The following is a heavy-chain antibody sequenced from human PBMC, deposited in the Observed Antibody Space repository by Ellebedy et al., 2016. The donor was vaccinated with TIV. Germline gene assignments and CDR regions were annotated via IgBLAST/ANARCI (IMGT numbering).Heavy chain of an antibody. CDR3: ARLRDYVFY. CDR1: GDSVTVGFYF. V-gene: IGHV4-31*03. CDR2: ISYSGTT. Sequence: SETLSLTXTVSGDSVTVGFYFWTWVRQQPGKGLEWIGYISYSGTTYYNPSLRSRVTISLDTSNNQFSLNLRSVSAADTAVYYCARLRDYVFYWGQGTQVTVS. J-gene: IGHJ4*02.